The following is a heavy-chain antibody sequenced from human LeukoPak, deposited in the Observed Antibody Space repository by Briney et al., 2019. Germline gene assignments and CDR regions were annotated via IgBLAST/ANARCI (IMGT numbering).Heavy chain of an antibody. J-gene: IGHJ4*02. Sequence: ASVKVSCKAFGYTFTNFGINWVRQAPGQGLEWMGWISAYNGNTNYAQRLQGRVTMTTDTSTSTAYMELRGLRSDDTAVYYCARDRDYGDYNTQDLFVYWGQGTLVTVSS. D-gene: IGHD4-17*01. CDR3: ARDRDYGDYNTQDLFVY. CDR1: GYTFTNFG. V-gene: IGHV1-18*01. CDR2: ISAYNGNT.